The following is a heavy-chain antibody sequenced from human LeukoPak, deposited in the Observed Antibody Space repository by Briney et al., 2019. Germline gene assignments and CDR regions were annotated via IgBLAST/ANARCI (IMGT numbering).Heavy chain of an antibody. V-gene: IGHV4-31*03. CDR1: GGSISSGGYY. CDR2: IYYSGST. CDR3: ARGNCGGDCSVLPFWYFDL. Sequence: SETLSLTCTVSGGSISSGGYYWSWIRQHPGKGLEWIGYIYYSGSTYYNPSLKSRVTISVDTSKNQFSLKLSSVTAADTAVYYCARGNCGGDCSVLPFWYFDLWGRGTLVTVSS. J-gene: IGHJ2*01. D-gene: IGHD2-21*02.